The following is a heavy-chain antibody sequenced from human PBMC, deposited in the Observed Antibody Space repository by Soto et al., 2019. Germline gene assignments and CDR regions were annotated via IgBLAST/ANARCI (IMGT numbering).Heavy chain of an antibody. CDR3: ARGFSSSWYVDYYSYGMDV. Sequence: ASVKVSCRASGYTFTSYDINWVRQATGQGLEWMGWMNPNSGNTGYAQKFQGRVTMTRNTSISTAYMELSSLRSEDTAVYYCARGFSSSWYVDYYSYGMDVWGQGTTVTVSS. CDR2: MNPNSGNT. V-gene: IGHV1-8*01. J-gene: IGHJ6*02. CDR1: GYTFTSYD. D-gene: IGHD6-13*01.